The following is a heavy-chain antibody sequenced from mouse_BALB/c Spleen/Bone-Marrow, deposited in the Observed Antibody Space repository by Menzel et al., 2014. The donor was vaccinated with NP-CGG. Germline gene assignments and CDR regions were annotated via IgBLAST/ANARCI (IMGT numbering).Heavy chain of an antibody. CDR1: GYTFTSYY. D-gene: IGHD5-1*01. CDR3: TRLPH. J-gene: IGHJ4*01. V-gene: IGHV1S81*02. Sequence: GAELVKPGASVKLSCKASGYTFTSYYMYWVKQRPGQGLEWIGEINPSNGGTNFNEKFKSRATLTVDKSTSTAYMQLSSLTSEDSAVYYCTRLPHWGQGTSVTVSS. CDR2: INPSNGGT.